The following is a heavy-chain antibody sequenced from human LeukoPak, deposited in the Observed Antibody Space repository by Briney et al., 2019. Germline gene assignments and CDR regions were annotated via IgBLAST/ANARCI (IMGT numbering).Heavy chain of an antibody. V-gene: IGHV1-69*13. Sequence: EASVKVSCKASGGTFSSYAISWVRQAPGQGLEWMGGIIPIFGTANYAQKFQGRVTITADESTSTAYMELSSLRSEDTAVYYCARAGWRDGHNCAYWGQGTLVTVSS. CDR1: GGTFSSYA. CDR2: IIPIFGTA. D-gene: IGHD5-24*01. J-gene: IGHJ4*02. CDR3: ARAGWRDGHNCAY.